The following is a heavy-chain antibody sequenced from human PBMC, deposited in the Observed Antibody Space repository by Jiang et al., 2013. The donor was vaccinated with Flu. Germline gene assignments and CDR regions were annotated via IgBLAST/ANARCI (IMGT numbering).Heavy chain of an antibody. CDR2: IYYSGNT. CDR1: GGSISSSSYY. D-gene: IGHD6-19*01. J-gene: IGHJ6*02. V-gene: IGHV4-39*01. CDR3: ARIVAVAGMTQYYYYGMDV. Sequence: GSGLVKPSETLSLSCTVSGGSISSSSYYWGWIRQPPGKGLEWIGSIYYSGNTYYNPSLKSRVTISVDTSKNQFSLKLGSVTVAETAVYYCARIVAVAGMTQYYYYGMDVWGQGTTVTVSS.